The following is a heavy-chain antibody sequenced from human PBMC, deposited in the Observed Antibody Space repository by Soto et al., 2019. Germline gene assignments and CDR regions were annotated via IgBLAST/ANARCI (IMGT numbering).Heavy chain of an antibody. CDR1: GYTFTGYY. D-gene: IGHD2-2*02. Sequence: ASVEVSCKASGYTFTGYYMHWVRQAPGQGLEWTGWINPNSGGTNYAQKFQGRVTMTRDTSISTAYMELSRLRSDDTAVYYCAREQLLYQGWFDPWGQGTLVTVSS. V-gene: IGHV1-2*02. CDR3: AREQLLYQGWFDP. CDR2: INPNSGGT. J-gene: IGHJ5*02.